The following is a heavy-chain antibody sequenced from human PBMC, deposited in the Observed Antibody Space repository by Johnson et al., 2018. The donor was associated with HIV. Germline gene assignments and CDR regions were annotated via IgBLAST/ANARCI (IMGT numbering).Heavy chain of an antibody. Sequence: VQLVESGGGVVRPGGSLRLSCAASGFTFDDYGMSWVRQAPGKGLEWVSGSNWNGGSTGYADSVKGRFTISRENDKNSLYLQMNSLSAADTAVYHCARVRGYCSGGSCFDGSFDIWGQGTMVTVSS. V-gene: IGHV3-20*01. CDR1: GFTFDDYG. CDR2: SNWNGGST. J-gene: IGHJ3*02. D-gene: IGHD2-15*01. CDR3: ARVRGYCSGGSCFDGSFDI.